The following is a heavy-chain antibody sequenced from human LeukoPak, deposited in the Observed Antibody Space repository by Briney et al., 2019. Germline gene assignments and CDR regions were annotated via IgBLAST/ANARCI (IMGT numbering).Heavy chain of an antibody. J-gene: IGHJ4*02. D-gene: IGHD3-3*01. CDR3: ARGYDFWSGYWSHSDY. Sequence: GSLRLSCAASGFTFSSYAMHWVRQAPGKGLEYVSAISSNGGSTYYANSVKGRFTISRDNSKNTPYLQMGSLRAEDMAVYYCARGYDFWSGYWSHSDYWGQGTLVTVSS. V-gene: IGHV3-64*01. CDR2: ISSNGGST. CDR1: GFTFSSYA.